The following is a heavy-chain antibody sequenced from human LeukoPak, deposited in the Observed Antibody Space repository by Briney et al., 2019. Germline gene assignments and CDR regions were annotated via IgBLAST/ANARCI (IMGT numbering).Heavy chain of an antibody. J-gene: IGHJ6*02. D-gene: IGHD3-10*01. CDR3: ARGRIVGENSMDV. V-gene: IGHV4-34*01. Sequence: SETLSLTCAVFGGSFSGYYWSWIRQPPGKGLEWIGGINPTGSTNYNPFLKSRVIISLDTSKKQFPLKMSSVTAADTAVYYCARGRIVGENSMDVWGQGTTVTVSS. CDR2: INPTGST. CDR1: GGSFSGYY.